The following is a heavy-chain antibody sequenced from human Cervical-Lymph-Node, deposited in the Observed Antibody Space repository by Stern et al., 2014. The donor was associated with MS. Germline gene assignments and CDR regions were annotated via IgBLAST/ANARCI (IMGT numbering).Heavy chain of an antibody. CDR3: ARGGVGAIT. CDR2: ISSNGSIT. V-gene: IGHV3-64*01. Sequence: EVQLVESGGGLVQPGGSLRLSCAASGFSFSTNPMHWVRQAPGKGLEFVSAISSNGSITYYANSVKVRFTISRDNSKNTLYLQMGSLRTEDMAVYYCARGGVGAITWGQGTLVTVSS. CDR1: GFSFSTNP. D-gene: IGHD1-26*01. J-gene: IGHJ4*02.